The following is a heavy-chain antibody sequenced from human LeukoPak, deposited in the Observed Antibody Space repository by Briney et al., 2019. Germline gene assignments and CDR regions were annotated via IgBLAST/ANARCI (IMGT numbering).Heavy chain of an antibody. V-gene: IGHV4-39*01. CDR2: IYYSGST. CDR3: ARLYQYFDWFQRTEIKEYYYYYMDV. J-gene: IGHJ6*03. D-gene: IGHD3-9*01. Sequence: PSETLSLTCTVSGGSFSSGSYYWGWIRQPPGKGLEWIGSIYYSGSTYYNPSLKSRVTISVDTSKNQFSLKLSSVTAADTAVYYCARLYQYFDWFQRTEIKEYYYYYMDVWGKGTTVTISS. CDR1: GGSFSSGSYY.